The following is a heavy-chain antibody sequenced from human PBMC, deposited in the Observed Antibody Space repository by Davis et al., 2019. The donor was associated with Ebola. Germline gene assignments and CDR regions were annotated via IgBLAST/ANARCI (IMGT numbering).Heavy chain of an antibody. V-gene: IGHV3-30*03. CDR3: ARVSELGELDY. CDR2: ISYDGSNK. CDR1: GFTFSSYG. Sequence: GESLKISCAASGFTFSSYGMHWVRQAPGKGLEWVAVISYDGSNKYYADSVKGRFTISRDNSKNTLYLQMNSLRAEDTAVYYCARVSELGELDYWGQGTLVTVSS. D-gene: IGHD6-13*01. J-gene: IGHJ4*02.